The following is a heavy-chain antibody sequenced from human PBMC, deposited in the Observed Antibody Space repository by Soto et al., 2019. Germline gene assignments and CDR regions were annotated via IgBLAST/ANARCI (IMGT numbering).Heavy chain of an antibody. CDR1: GGSISSSSYY. D-gene: IGHD6-6*01. J-gene: IGHJ4*02. CDR3: ARVEKGIAARPDAYYSDY. V-gene: IGHV4-39*01. CDR2: IYYSGST. Sequence: PSETLSLTCTVSGGSISSSSYYWGWIRQPPGKGLEWIGSIYYSGSTYYNPSLKSRVTISVDTSKNQFSLKLSSVTAADTAVYYCARVEKGIAARPDAYYSDYWGQGTLVTVSS.